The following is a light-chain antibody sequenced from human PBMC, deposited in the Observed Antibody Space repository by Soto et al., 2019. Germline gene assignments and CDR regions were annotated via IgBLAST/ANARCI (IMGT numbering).Light chain of an antibody. CDR3: SSYAGSNTPGV. Sequence: QSALTQPPSASGSPGQSVTISCTGTSSDVGGYNYVSWYQQHPGKAPKLMIYEVSQRPSGVPDRFSGSKSGNTASLTVSGLQAEDEADYYCSSYAGSNTPGVFGTGTKLTVL. J-gene: IGLJ1*01. CDR1: SSDVGGYNY. V-gene: IGLV2-8*01. CDR2: EVS.